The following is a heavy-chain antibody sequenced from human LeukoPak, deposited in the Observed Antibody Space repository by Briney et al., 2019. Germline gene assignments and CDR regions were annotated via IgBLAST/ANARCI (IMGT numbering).Heavy chain of an antibody. D-gene: IGHD1-14*01. J-gene: IGHJ4*02. Sequence: TGGSLRLSCAVSGFTFSTYWMSWVRQAPGKGLEWVGNIKEDGSEKYCVDSMKGRFTISRDNAKNSLYLQMNSLRVEDTAVYYCARDSFETDIDYWGQGTLVTVSS. V-gene: IGHV3-7*01. CDR1: GFTFSTYW. CDR3: ARDSFETDIDY. CDR2: IKEDGSEK.